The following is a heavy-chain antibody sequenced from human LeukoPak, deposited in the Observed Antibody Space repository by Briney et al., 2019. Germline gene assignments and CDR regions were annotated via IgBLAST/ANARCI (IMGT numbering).Heavy chain of an antibody. CDR2: INQGGSDK. CDR3: TRDRSRAEDD. J-gene: IGHJ4*02. V-gene: IGHV3-7*01. Sequence: GGSLRLSCAASGFTLSGHWMSWVRPAPGQGLEWVANINQGGSDKDYVDSVKGRFTIPRDNANNLLYLPMNSLRGEDTAVYYCTRDRSRAEDDWGQGTLVTVSS. D-gene: IGHD1-14*01. CDR1: GFTLSGHW.